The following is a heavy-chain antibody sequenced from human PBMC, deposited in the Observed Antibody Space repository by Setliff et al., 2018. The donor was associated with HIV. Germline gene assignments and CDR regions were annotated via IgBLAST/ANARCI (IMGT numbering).Heavy chain of an antibody. CDR1: GGSISSSSYY. Sequence: PSETLSLTCTVSGGSISSSSYYWGWIRQPPGKGREWIGSIFYSGSANYNPSLRSPVAISVDTSKNQFSLKLSSVTAADTAVYYCARGAYDYVWGSSPNGAFDIWGQGTMVTVSS. CDR2: IFYSGSA. D-gene: IGHD3-16*01. V-gene: IGHV4-39*01. J-gene: IGHJ3*02. CDR3: ARGAYDYVWGSSPNGAFDI.